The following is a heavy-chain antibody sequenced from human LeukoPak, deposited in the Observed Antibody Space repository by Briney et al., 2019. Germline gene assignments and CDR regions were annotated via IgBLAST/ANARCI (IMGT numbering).Heavy chain of an antibody. CDR2: ISSGGSTI. J-gene: IGHJ4*02. V-gene: IGHV3-11*04. CDR1: GFIFSDYY. Sequence: GGSLRLSCAASGFIFSDYYMSWIRQGPGKGLEWVSYISSGGSTISYADSVKGRFTISRDNAQNSLYLQMNSLSAEDTAVYYCARLFGGVTTFDYWGQGTLVTVSS. CDR3: ARLFGGVTTFDY. D-gene: IGHD4-17*01.